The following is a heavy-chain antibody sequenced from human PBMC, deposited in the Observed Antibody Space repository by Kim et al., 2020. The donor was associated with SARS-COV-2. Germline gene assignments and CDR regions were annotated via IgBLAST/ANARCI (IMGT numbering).Heavy chain of an antibody. D-gene: IGHD2-2*02. Sequence: SETLSLTCIVSSGSISSHYWSWIRMPPGKGLEWIGNIYNSGSTNYSPSLKSRFTISVDTSKNQFSLKLRSVTAADTAVYYCARAIAKNWFDPWGQGTLVTVSS. CDR3: ARAIAKNWFDP. CDR2: IYNSGST. CDR1: SGSISSHY. V-gene: IGHV4-59*11. J-gene: IGHJ5*02.